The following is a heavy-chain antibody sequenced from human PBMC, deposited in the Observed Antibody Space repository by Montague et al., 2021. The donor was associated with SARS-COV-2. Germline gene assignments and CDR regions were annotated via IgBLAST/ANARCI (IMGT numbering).Heavy chain of an antibody. CDR1: GXSISSYY. V-gene: IGHV4-59*13. Sequence: SETLSLTCTVSGXSISSYYWSWIRQPPGKGLEWIGYMYYSGSTNYNPSLKCRVTLSVDTSKNQFSLKLSSVTATDTAVYYCARDFDYWGQGTLVTVSS. J-gene: IGHJ4*02. CDR3: ARDFDY. CDR2: MYYSGST.